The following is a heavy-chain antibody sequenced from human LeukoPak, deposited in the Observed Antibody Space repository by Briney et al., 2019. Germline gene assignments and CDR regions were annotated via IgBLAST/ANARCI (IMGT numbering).Heavy chain of an antibody. CDR1: GGSFSGYY. CDR2: INHSGST. Sequence: SETLSLTCAVYGGSFSGYYWSWIRQPPGKGLEWIGEINHSGSTNYNPSLKSRVTISVDTSKNQFSLKLSSVTAADTAVYYCARRIYRGAAGFDPWGQGTLVTVSS. CDR3: ARRIYRGAAGFDP. D-gene: IGHD6-13*01. J-gene: IGHJ5*02. V-gene: IGHV4-34*01.